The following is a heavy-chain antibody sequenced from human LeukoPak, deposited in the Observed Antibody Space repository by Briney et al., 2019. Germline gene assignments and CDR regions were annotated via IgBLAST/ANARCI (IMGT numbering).Heavy chain of an antibody. J-gene: IGHJ5*02. Sequence: SETLSLTCTVSGGSISSYYWSWIRQPPGKGLEWIGYIYYSGSTNYNPSLKSRVTISVDTSKNQFSLKLSSVTAADTAVYYCARQGWSNWFDPRGQGTLVTVSS. D-gene: IGHD2-15*01. CDR1: GGSISSYY. CDR2: IYYSGST. V-gene: IGHV4-59*08. CDR3: ARQGWSNWFDP.